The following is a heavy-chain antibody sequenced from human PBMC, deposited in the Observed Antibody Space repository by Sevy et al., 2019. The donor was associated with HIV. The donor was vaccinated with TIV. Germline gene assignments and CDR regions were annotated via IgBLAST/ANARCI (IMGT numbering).Heavy chain of an antibody. CDR3: ASLAAASGLDYMDV. CDR2: SNPSGGYT. CDR1: GYTLTSHY. D-gene: IGHD6-13*01. J-gene: IGHJ6*03. Sequence: ASVKVSCKASGYTLTSHYMHWVRQAPGQGLEWMGISNPSGGYTRYAQKFQGRVIMTRDTSTSTAYRELGSLRSVDTAVYYCASLAAASGLDYMDVWGKGTTVTVSS. V-gene: IGHV1-46*01.